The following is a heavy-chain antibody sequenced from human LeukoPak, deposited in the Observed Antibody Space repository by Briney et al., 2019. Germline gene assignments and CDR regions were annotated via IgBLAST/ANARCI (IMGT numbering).Heavy chain of an antibody. CDR3: ARYRVTSSWYYFDY. CDR2: IHTYNGHT. Sequence: ASVKVSCESSGYTFNSYGITWVRQAPGQGLEWMGWIHTYNGHTNYAQKLQGRVTMTTDTSTSTAYMELRSLRSDDTAVYYCARYRVTSSWYYFDYWGQGTLVTVSS. J-gene: IGHJ4*02. D-gene: IGHD6-13*01. V-gene: IGHV1-18*01. CDR1: GYTFNSYG.